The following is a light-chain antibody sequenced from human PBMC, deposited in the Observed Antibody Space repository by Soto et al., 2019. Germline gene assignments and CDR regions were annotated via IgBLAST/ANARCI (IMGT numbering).Light chain of an antibody. J-gene: IGLJ2*01. CDR2: EGN. CDR1: SSDVGSYSL. V-gene: IGLV2-23*01. Sequence: QSALTQPASVSGSPGQSITISCTGISSDVGSYSLVSWYQQHPGKAPKLMIYEGNKRPSGLSNRFSGSKSGNTASLTISGLQAEDEADYCCSYAAGSTVLFGGGTQLTVL. CDR3: CSYAAGSTVL.